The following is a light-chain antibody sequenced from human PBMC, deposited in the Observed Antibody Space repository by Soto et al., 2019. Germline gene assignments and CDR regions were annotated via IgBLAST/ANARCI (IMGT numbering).Light chain of an antibody. CDR1: QTVSSNY. J-gene: IGKJ2*01. CDR2: GAS. CDR3: QQYGSSPPYT. Sequence: EIVLTQSPGTLSLSPGERATLSCRASQTVSSNYLAWYQQKPGQAPRLLIFGASSRATGIPDRFSGSGSGTHFTLTISRLEPEDFVVYYCQQYGSSPPYTFGQGTKVEIK. V-gene: IGKV3-20*01.